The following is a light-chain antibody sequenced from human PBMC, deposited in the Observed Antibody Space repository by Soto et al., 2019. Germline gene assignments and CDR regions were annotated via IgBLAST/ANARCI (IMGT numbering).Light chain of an antibody. CDR3: QQRSNWPYLT. CDR1: QSVSGY. V-gene: IGKV3-11*01. CDR2: DAS. J-gene: IGKJ4*01. Sequence: EIVLTQSPDTLSLSPGERATLSCRASQSVSGYLGWYQQKPGHAPRLLIYDASNRAYGVPARFRGSGSGTNFTLTIDSLEPDDFAVYYCQQRSNWPYLTFGGGTRV.